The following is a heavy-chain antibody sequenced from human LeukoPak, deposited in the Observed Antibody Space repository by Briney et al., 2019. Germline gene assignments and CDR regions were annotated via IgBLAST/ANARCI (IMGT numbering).Heavy chain of an antibody. CDR2: ISYDGSNK. D-gene: IGHD1-26*01. Sequence: GGSLRLSCAASGFTFGDYGMHWVRQAPGKGLEWVAVISYDGSNKYYADSVKGRFTISRDNSKNTLYLQMNSLRAEDTAVYYCAKDSSSGSSAVNNFDYWGQGTLVTVSS. J-gene: IGHJ4*02. V-gene: IGHV3-30*18. CDR1: GFTFGDYG. CDR3: AKDSSSGSSAVNNFDY.